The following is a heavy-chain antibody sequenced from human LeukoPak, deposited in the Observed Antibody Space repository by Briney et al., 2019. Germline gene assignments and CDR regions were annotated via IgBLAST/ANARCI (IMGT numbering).Heavy chain of an antibody. D-gene: IGHD2-21*02. CDR2: IRSKTNNDAT. CDR1: GFTFSGSV. J-gene: IGHJ4*02. V-gene: IGHV3-73*01. CDR3: TRRAYCGDDCYSGLDY. Sequence: GGSLRLSCAAPGFTFSGSVMHWVRQPSGKGLHLLCRIRSKTNNDATAYAASVKGRFTIYRDDSKNVAYLQMNSLKIEDTAVYFCTRRAYCGDDCYSGLDYWGQGTLVTVSS.